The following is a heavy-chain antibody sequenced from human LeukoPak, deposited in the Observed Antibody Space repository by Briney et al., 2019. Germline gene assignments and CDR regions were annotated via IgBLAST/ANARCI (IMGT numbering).Heavy chain of an antibody. CDR1: GFTFSSYN. CDR3: AEQYCSGGSCYSGDYFDY. Sequence: GGSLRLSCAASGFTFSSYNMNWVRQAPGKGLEWVSSVSTSSSYIYYADSVKGRFTISRDNAKNSLYLQMKSLRAEDTAFYYCAEQYCSGGSCYSGDYFDYWGQGSLITVSS. D-gene: IGHD2-15*01. J-gene: IGHJ4*02. CDR2: VSTSSSYI. V-gene: IGHV3-21*01.